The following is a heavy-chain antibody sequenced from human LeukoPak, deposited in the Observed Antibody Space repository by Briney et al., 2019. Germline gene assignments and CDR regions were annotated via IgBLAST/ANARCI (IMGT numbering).Heavy chain of an antibody. D-gene: IGHD3-3*01. J-gene: IGHJ4*02. CDR1: GFPVRSRY. CDR2: IYSGGTT. CDR3: ASLEGGPSDGR. V-gene: IGHV3-53*01. Sequence: GGSLRLSCEVSGFPVRSRYMTWVRQPPGKGLECVAVIYSGGTTYHIDSVKGRFTISRDISKSTMYLEMNNLGVEDTATYYCASLEGGPSDGRWGQGTLVIVSS.